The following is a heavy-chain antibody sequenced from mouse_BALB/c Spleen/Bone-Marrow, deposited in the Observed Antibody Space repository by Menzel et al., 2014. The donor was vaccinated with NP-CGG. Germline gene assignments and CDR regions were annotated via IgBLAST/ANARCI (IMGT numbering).Heavy chain of an antibody. D-gene: IGHD2-4*01. CDR2: IFPGDGDT. Sequence: VQLQQSGAELVRPGSSVKISCKASGYVFSSYWMNWVKQRPGQGLEWIGQIFPGDGDTNYNGQFKGKATLTADRSSITAFMQLSSLTSEDSAVYFCARGDFDYDFTMDYWGQGTSVTVSS. V-gene: IGHV1-80*01. J-gene: IGHJ4*01. CDR3: ARGDFDYDFTMDY. CDR1: GYVFSSYW.